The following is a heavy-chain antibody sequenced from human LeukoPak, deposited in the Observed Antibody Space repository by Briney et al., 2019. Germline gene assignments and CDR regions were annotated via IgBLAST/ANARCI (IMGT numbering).Heavy chain of an antibody. CDR1: GGTFSSYA. V-gene: IGHV1-69*13. CDR2: IIPIFGTA. Sequence: SVKVSCKASGGTFSSYAISWVRQAPGQGLEWMGGIIPIFGTANYAQKFQGRVTITADESTSTAYMELSSLRSEDTAVYCCASLYDIVGTTVDYWGQGTLVTVSS. J-gene: IGHJ4*02. D-gene: IGHD1-26*01. CDR3: ASLYDIVGTTVDY.